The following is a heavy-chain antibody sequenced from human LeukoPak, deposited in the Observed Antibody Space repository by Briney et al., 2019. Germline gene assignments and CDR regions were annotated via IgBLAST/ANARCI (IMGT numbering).Heavy chain of an antibody. V-gene: IGHV3-48*01. CDR3: VRDQGGAVSY. Sequence: GGSLRLSCGASGFTFSSYEMNWVRQAPGKGLEWVSYISSLSGTINYADSVKGRFIISRDNAKNSMFLQMNSLRAEDTAVYYCVRDQGGAVSYWGQGTLVTVSS. CDR1: GFTFSSYE. D-gene: IGHD3-16*01. J-gene: IGHJ4*02. CDR2: ISSLSGTI.